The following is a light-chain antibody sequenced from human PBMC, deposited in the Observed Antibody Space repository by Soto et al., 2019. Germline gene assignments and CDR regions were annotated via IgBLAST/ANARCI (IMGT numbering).Light chain of an antibody. J-gene: IGKJ1*01. CDR1: QSITSK. Sequence: DIQMTQSPSSLSASVGDRVTITCRASQSITSKLNWYQQRPGKVPNLLIYDASSLQSGVPSRFSGSGSGTDFTLTIDSLQPEDFATYYCQQSYRSLPTFGQGTKVEIK. CDR2: DAS. CDR3: QQSYRSLPT. V-gene: IGKV1-39*01.